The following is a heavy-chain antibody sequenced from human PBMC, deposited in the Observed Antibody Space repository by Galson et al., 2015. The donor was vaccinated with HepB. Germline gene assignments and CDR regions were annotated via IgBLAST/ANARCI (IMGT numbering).Heavy chain of an antibody. J-gene: IGHJ4*02. CDR2: ISGSGGST. V-gene: IGHV3-23*01. CDR3: AKGMYSSSSNNLYYFDY. D-gene: IGHD6-6*01. Sequence: SLRLSCAASGFTFSSYAMSWVRQAPGKGLEWVSAISGSGGSTYYADSVKGRFTISRDNSKNTLYLQMNSLRAEDTAVYYCAKGMYSSSSNNLYYFDYWGQGTLVTVSS. CDR1: GFTFSSYA.